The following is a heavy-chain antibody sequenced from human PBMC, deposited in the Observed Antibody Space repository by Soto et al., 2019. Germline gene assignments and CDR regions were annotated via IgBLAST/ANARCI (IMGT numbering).Heavy chain of an antibody. CDR3: AREDSSYYDILTGHRGPRVVDP. J-gene: IGHJ5*02. CDR2: IYHSGST. Sequence: SETLSLTCAVSGYYISSGYYWGWIRQPPGKGLEWIGSIYHSGSTYYNPSLKSRVTISVDTSKNQFSLKLSSVTAADTAVYYCAREDSSYYDILTGHRGPRVVDPWGQGTLVTVSS. V-gene: IGHV4-38-2*02. CDR1: GYYISSGYY. D-gene: IGHD3-9*01.